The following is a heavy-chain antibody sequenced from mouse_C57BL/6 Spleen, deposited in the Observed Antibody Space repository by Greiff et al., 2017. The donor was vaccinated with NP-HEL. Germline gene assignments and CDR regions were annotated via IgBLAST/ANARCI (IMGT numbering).Heavy chain of an antibody. V-gene: IGHV1-82*01. J-gene: IGHJ4*01. D-gene: IGHD1-1*01. CDR1: GYAFSSSW. CDR2: IYPGDGDT. CDR3: ARRTVLLRCAMDY. Sequence: VKLQESGPELVKPGASVKISCKASGYAFSSSWMNWVKQRPGKGLEWIGRIYPGDGDTNYNGKFKGKATLTADKSSSTAYMQLSSLTSEDSAVYFCARRTVLLRCAMDYWGQGTSVTVSS.